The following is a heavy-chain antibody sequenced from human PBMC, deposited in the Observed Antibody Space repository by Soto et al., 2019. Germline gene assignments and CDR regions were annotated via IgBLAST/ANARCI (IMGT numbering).Heavy chain of an antibody. CDR1: GYTFTHYW. CDR3: ARRARGNRAFDY. Sequence: GESLKISCEGSGYTFTHYWIGWVHQMPGKGLEWMGIIYPGDSDTRYSPSFQGQVTFSADKSTTSAYLQWSSLKASDTAIYFCARRARGNRAFDYWGQGTLVTVSS. J-gene: IGHJ4*02. CDR2: IYPGDSDT. V-gene: IGHV5-51*07.